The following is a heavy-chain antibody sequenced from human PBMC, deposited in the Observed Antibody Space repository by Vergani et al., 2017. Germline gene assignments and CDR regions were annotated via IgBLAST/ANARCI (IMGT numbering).Heavy chain of an antibody. CDR3: ARPTVRGRFINAFDI. V-gene: IGHV1-69*01. CDR2: IIPIFGTA. CDR1: GGTFSSYA. Sequence: QVQLVQSGAEVKKPGSSVKVSCKASGGTFSSYAISWVRQAPGQGLEWMGGIIPIFGTANYAQKFQGRVTTTADESTSTAYMGLSSLRSEDTAVYYCARPTVRGRFINAFDIWGQGTMVTVSS. D-gene: IGHD3-10*01. J-gene: IGHJ3*02.